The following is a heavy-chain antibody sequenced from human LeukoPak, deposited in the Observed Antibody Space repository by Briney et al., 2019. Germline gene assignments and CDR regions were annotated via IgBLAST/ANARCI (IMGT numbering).Heavy chain of an antibody. CDR3: AKRSELLWFGESYPPYFDY. J-gene: IGHJ4*02. V-gene: IGHV3-23*01. CDR1: GFTFSSYA. CDR2: ISGSGGST. Sequence: PGGSLRLSCAASGFTFSSYAMSWVRQAPGKGLEWVSAISGSGGSTYYADSVKGRFTISRDNSKNTLYLQMNSLRAEDTAVYYCAKRSELLWFGESYPPYFDYWGQGTLVTVSS. D-gene: IGHD3-10*01.